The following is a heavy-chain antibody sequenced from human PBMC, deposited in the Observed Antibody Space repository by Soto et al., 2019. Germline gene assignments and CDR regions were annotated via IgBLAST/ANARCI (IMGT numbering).Heavy chain of an antibody. D-gene: IGHD3-3*01. CDR1: GGSISSGHYY. Sequence: PSETLSLTFTVSGGSISSGHYYWSWIRQPPGKGLEWIGYIYYSGSTYYNPSLKRRVTISVDTSKNQFSLKLSSVTAADTAVYYCARGGRFLERNWFVPWGQGTLVTV. V-gene: IGHV4-30-4*01. J-gene: IGHJ5*02. CDR2: IYYSGST. CDR3: ARGGRFLERNWFVP.